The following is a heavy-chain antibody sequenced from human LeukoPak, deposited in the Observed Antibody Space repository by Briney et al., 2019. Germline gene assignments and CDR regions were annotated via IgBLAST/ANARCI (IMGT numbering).Heavy chain of an antibody. CDR2: INHSGST. CDR3: ASNYYDSSGFPALLGY. J-gene: IGHJ4*02. Sequence: SETLSLTSAVYGGCFSGYYWSWIRQPPGKGLEWIGEINHSGSTNYNPSLKSRVTISVDTSKNQFSLKLSSVTAADTAVYYCASNYYDSSGFPALLGYWGQGTLVTVSS. V-gene: IGHV4-34*01. CDR1: GGCFSGYY. D-gene: IGHD3-22*01.